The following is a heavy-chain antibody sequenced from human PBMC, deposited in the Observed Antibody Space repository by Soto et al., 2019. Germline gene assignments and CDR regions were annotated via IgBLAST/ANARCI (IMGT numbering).Heavy chain of an antibody. CDR3: AKDRVGGTFYTPLGF. Sequence: GGSLRLSCQASGFNFDNYGMHWVRQAPGKGLEWVAVITYDGSNKYYADSVKGRFTISRDNSKNTLSLHLNTLKPEDTAVYHCAKDRVGGTFYTPLGFWGQGTLVTVSS. J-gene: IGHJ4*02. D-gene: IGHD1-7*01. CDR1: GFNFDNYG. CDR2: ITYDGSNK. V-gene: IGHV3-30*18.